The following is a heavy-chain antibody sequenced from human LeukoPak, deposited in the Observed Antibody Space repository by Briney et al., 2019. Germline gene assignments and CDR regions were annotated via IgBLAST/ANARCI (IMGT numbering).Heavy chain of an antibody. J-gene: IGHJ4*02. CDR2: IRNKANSYTT. CDR3: ARTTMVIHYYFDS. CDR1: GFTFSGHY. Sequence: GGSLRLSCAASGFTFSGHYMDWVRQAPGRGLEWVGRIRNKANSYTTEYAASVKGRFTTSRDDSRNSLSLQMKSPKTEDTAVYYCARTTMVIHYYFDSWGQGTLVTVSS. V-gene: IGHV3-72*01. D-gene: IGHD4-23*01.